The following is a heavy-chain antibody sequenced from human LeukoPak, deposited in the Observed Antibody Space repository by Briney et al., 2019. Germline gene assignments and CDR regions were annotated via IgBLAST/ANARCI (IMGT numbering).Heavy chain of an antibody. CDR2: VYYTGTT. J-gene: IGHJ4*02. CDR1: GGSMSGLY. CDR3: VEYIRLSGTYYFDH. V-gene: IGHV4-59*01. Sequence: PSETLSLTCTVSGGSMSGLYWSWIRQSPTRGLEWIGYVYYTGTTNYNPSLQSRVTISLDTPKSQFSLKLTSVTAADTAIYYCVEYIRLSGTYYFDHWGQGALVTVSS. D-gene: IGHD1-26*01.